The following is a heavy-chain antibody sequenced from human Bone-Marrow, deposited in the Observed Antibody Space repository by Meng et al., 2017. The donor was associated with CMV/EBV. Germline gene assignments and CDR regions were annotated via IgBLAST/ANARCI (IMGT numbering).Heavy chain of an antibody. CDR3: ARGGEENPLDF. Sequence: ASVKVSCKASGYTFINYHITWVRLAPRHGLEWMGWIRRNNHDTAYPQKFKGRVTVSIDTSTSTAYMELTSLTSDDAAVYFCARGGEENPLDFLGQGTVVTVSS. D-gene: IGHD3-10*01. CDR1: GYTFINYH. V-gene: IGHV1-18*01. CDR2: IRRNNHDT. J-gene: IGHJ4*02.